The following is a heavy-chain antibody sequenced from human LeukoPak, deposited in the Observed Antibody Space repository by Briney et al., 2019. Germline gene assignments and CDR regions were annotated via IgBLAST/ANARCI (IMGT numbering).Heavy chain of an antibody. J-gene: IGHJ4*02. Sequence: GGSLRLSCAASGFTVSSNHMRWVRQAPGKGLEWVSVIYSGGSTYYADSVKGRFTISRDNSKNTLYLQMNSLRAEDTAVYYCARYYYDRSGYRYYWGQGTLVTVS. CDR3: ARYYYDRSGYRYY. D-gene: IGHD3-22*01. V-gene: IGHV3-66*01. CDR1: GFTVSSNH. CDR2: IYSGGST.